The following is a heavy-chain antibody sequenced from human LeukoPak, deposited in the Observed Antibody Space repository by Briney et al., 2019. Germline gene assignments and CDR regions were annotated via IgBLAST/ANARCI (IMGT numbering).Heavy chain of an antibody. V-gene: IGHV3-21*01. CDR1: GFTFSSYS. Sequence: GGSLRLSCAASGFTFSSYSMNWVRQAPGKGLEWVSSISSSSSYIYYADSVKGRFTISRDNAKNSLYLQMNSLRAEDTAVYYCARDKGWLQSGIDYWGQGTLVAVSS. CDR2: ISSSSSYI. D-gene: IGHD5-24*01. CDR3: ARDKGWLQSGIDY. J-gene: IGHJ4*02.